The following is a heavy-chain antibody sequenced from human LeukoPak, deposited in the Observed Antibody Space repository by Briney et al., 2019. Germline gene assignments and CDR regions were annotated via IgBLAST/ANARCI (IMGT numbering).Heavy chain of an antibody. CDR3: ARDFTPGYSSGLFQQ. Sequence: ASVKVSCKASGYTFTGYYMHWVRQAPGQGLEWMGWINPNSGGTNYAQKFQGRVTMTRDTSISTAYMELSRLRSDDTAVYYCARDFTPGYSSGLFQQWGQGTLVTVSS. CDR2: INPNSGGT. V-gene: IGHV1-2*02. CDR1: GYTFTGYY. D-gene: IGHD6-19*01. J-gene: IGHJ1*01.